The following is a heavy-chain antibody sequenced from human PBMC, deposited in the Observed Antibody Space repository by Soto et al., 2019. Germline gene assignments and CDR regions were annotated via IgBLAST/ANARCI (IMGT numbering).Heavy chain of an antibody. D-gene: IGHD3-10*01. J-gene: IGHJ4*02. CDR1: GFTLSSYA. Sequence: EVHLLECGGGLVQPGGSLRLPCAASGFTLSSYAMSWVRQAPGKGLEWVSAISGSGGSTYYADSVKGRFTISRDNSKNTLYLQMNSLRAEDTAVYYCAKDGLGFGELPYSDYWGQGTLVTVSS. V-gene: IGHV3-23*01. CDR2: ISGSGGST. CDR3: AKDGLGFGELPYSDY.